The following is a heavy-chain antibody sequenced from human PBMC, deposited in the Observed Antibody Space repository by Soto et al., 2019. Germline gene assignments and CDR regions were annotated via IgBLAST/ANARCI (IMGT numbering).Heavy chain of an antibody. CDR3: ARAYGYSYGYDNFDY. J-gene: IGHJ4*02. D-gene: IGHD5-18*01. CDR2: ISYDGSNK. V-gene: IGHV3-30-3*01. Sequence: QVQLVESGGGVVQPGRSLRLSCAASGFTFSSYAMHWVRQAAGKGLEWVAVISYDGSNKYYADSVKGRFTISRDNSKNTLYLQMNSLRAEDTAVYYCARAYGYSYGYDNFDYWGQGTLVTVSS. CDR1: GFTFSSYA.